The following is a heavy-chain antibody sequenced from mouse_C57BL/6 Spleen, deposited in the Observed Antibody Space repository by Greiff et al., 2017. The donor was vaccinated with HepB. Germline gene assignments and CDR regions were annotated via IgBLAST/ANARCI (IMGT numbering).Heavy chain of an antibody. CDR1: GYTFTDYY. Sequence: EVQLQQSGPELVKPGASVKISCKASGYTFTDYYMNWVKQSHGKSLEWIGDINPNNGGTSYNQKFKGKATLTVDKSSSTAYMELRSLISEDSAVYYCARWDYYGTHWYFDVWGTGTTVTVSS. J-gene: IGHJ1*03. CDR3: ARWDYYGTHWYFDV. CDR2: INPNNGGT. D-gene: IGHD1-1*01. V-gene: IGHV1-26*01.